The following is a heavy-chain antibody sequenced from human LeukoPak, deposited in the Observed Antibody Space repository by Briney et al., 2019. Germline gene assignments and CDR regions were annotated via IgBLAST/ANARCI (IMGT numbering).Heavy chain of an antibody. CDR3: AGGYSSSWYYFDY. Sequence: PSETLSLTCAVYGGSFSGYYWSWIRQPPGKGLEWIGEINHSGSTNYNPSLKSRVTISVDTSKNQSSLKLSSVTAADTAVYYCAGGYSSSWYYFDYWGQGTLVTVSS. CDR2: INHSGST. J-gene: IGHJ4*02. CDR1: GGSFSGYY. D-gene: IGHD6-13*01. V-gene: IGHV4-34*01.